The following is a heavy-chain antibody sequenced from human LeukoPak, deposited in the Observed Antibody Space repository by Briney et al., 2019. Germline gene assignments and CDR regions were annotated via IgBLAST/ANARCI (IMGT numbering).Heavy chain of an antibody. V-gene: IGHV4-34*01. CDR3: ARGIAADY. Sequence: SETLSLTCAVYGGSFSGYYCSWIRQPPGEGLEWIGEINHSGSTNYNPSLKSRVTISVDTSKNQFSLKLSSVTAADTAVCYCARGIAADYWGQGTLVTVSS. CDR1: GGSFSGYY. D-gene: IGHD6-13*01. CDR2: INHSGST. J-gene: IGHJ4*02.